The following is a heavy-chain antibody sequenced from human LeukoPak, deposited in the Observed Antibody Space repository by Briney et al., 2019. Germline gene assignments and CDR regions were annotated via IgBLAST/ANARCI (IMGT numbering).Heavy chain of an antibody. CDR2: ISWNSGSI. CDR3: AKALASIAVAGTDY. V-gene: IGHV3-9*01. Sequence: GGSLRLSCAASGFTFDDYAMHWVRHAPGKGLEWVSGISWNSGSIGYADSVKGRFTISRDNSKNTLYLQMNSLRAEDTAVYYCAKALASIAVAGTDYWGQGTLVTVSS. CDR1: GFTFDDYA. D-gene: IGHD6-19*01. J-gene: IGHJ4*02.